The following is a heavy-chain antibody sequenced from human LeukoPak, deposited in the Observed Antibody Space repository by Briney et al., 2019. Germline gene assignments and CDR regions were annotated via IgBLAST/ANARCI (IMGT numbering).Heavy chain of an antibody. CDR1: GYIFKAHY. Sequence: GASVSVSCKTSGYIFKAHYMHRVRQAPGQGLEWMGWINPNSGSTDYAQRFQGRVSMNRDTPTNAIYMHLRSLKSDDTAVYFCARAPEGRFYDSSGYVGWYFDLWGRGTLVTVSS. CDR3: ARAPEGRFYDSSGYVGWYFDL. V-gene: IGHV1-2*02. CDR2: INPNSGST. D-gene: IGHD3-22*01. J-gene: IGHJ2*01.